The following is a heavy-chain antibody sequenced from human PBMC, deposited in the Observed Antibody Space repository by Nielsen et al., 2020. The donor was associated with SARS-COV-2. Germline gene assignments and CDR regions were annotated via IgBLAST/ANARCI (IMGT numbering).Heavy chain of an antibody. V-gene: IGHV1-18*04. D-gene: IGHD2-2*01. J-gene: IGHJ5*02. CDR1: GYTFTNYG. Sequence: SVQVSCKASGYTFTNYGISWVRQAPGQALEWLGWISGHNGYTYYAQKAQDRLTLTADSSPSTAFLELTSLTSDDTAVYYCARYSTGWFSGLYWFDPWGQGTLVTVST. CDR2: ISGHNGYT. CDR3: ARYSTGWFSGLYWFDP.